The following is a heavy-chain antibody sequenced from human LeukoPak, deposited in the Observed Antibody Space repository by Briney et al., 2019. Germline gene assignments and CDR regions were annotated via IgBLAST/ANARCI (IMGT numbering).Heavy chain of an antibody. V-gene: IGHV4-59*01. CDR2: IYYSGST. J-gene: IGHJ4*02. Sequence: SETLSLTCTVSGGSISSYYWSWIRQPPGKGLEWIGYIYYSGSTNYNPSLKSRATISVDTSKNQFSLKLSSVTAADTAVYYCARDNDPFDYWGQGTLVTVSS. CDR3: ARDNDPFDY. CDR1: GGSISSYY. D-gene: IGHD2-8*01.